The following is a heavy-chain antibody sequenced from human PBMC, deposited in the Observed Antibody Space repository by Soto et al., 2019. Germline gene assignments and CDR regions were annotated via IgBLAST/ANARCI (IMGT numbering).Heavy chain of an antibody. CDR2: ISYDGSHK. D-gene: IGHD4-17*01. CDR1: GFTFNNFA. Sequence: QVQLVESGGDVVQPGRSLRLSCVASGFTFNNFAMHWVRQAPGKGLEWVAVISYDGSHKYYADSVKGRFTISRDNSKNTLYLQVNSLRAEDTALYYCARESYGNHYFDYWGQGTLVTVSS. J-gene: IGHJ4*02. V-gene: IGHV3-30-3*01. CDR3: ARESYGNHYFDY.